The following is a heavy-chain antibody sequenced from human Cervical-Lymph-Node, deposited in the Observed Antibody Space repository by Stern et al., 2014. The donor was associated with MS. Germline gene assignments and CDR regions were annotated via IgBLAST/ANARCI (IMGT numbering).Heavy chain of an antibody. CDR2: VYWDDDK. Sequence: ESGPTLVKPTQTLTLTCTFSGFSLSTSGVGVGWVRQPPGKALDWLALVYWDDDKRYSPSLKSRLTITKDTSKNQVVLTMTNMDPVDTGTYYCAGVTRATQYYYVMDVWGQGTTVTVSS. V-gene: IGHV2-5*02. D-gene: IGHD3-10*01. CDR1: GFSLSTSGVG. CDR3: AGVTRATQYYYVMDV. J-gene: IGHJ6*02.